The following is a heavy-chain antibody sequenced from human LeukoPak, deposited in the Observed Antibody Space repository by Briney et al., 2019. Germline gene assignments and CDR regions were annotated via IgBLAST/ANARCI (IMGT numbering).Heavy chain of an antibody. J-gene: IGHJ6*03. Sequence: PSQTLSLTCTVSGGSISSGSYYWGWIRQPAGTGLEWIGRIYTSGSTNYNPSLKSRVTISVDTSKNQFSLKLSSVTAADTAVYYCASTIFEDYYYMDVWGKGTTVTVSS. V-gene: IGHV4-61*02. CDR3: ASTIFEDYYYMDV. CDR2: IYTSGST. D-gene: IGHD3-3*01. CDR1: GGSISSGSYY.